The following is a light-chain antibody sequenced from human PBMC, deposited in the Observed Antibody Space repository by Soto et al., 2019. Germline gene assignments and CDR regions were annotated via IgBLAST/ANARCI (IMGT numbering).Light chain of an antibody. V-gene: IGLV1-44*01. CDR2: SNN. CDR3: AAWDDSLNGWV. Sequence: QSVLTQPPSASGTPGQRVTISCSGSRSNIGSNTVNWYQQLPGTAPKLLMYSNNQRPSGVPDRFSGSKSATSASLAISGLQSEDEADYYCAAWDDSLNGWVFGGGTKVTVL. CDR1: RSNIGSNT. J-gene: IGLJ3*02.